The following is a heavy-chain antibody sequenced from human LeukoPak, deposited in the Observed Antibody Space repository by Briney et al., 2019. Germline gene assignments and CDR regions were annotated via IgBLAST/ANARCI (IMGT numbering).Heavy chain of an antibody. D-gene: IGHD2-2*01. CDR2: IRYDGSNK. J-gene: IGHJ4*02. CDR1: GFTFSSYG. CDR3: AKSDGYQLPPLNY. Sequence: GGSLRLSCAASGFTFSSYGMHWVRQAPGKGLEWVTFIRYDGSNKYYADSVKGRFTISRDNSKNTLYLQMNSLRAEDTAVYYCAKSDGYQLPPLNYWGQGTLVTVSS. V-gene: IGHV3-30*02.